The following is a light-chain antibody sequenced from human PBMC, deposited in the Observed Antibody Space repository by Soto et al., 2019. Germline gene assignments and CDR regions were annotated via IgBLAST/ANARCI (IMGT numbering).Light chain of an antibody. V-gene: IGKV1-33*01. CDR1: QDISIY. J-gene: IGKJ5*01. CDR3: QQYDNLPIT. CDR2: EAS. Sequence: DIQITQSPSVLSASVGDGGTSTCHARQDISIYLNWYQQKPGKAPKLLIYEASNLETGVPSRFSGSGSGTDFTFTISGLQPEDIATYYCQQYDNLPITFGQGTRLEIK.